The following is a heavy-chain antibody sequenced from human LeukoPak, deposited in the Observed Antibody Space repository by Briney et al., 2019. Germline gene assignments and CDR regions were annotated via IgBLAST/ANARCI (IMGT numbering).Heavy chain of an antibody. CDR2: ISSIGIGT. D-gene: IGHD2-21*02. Sequence: GGSLRLSCAASGFTFSSYSMSWVRQAPGKGLEWVSAISSIGIGTNYADSVKGRFTISRDSSKNTLYLQMNSLRAEDTAAYYCAKAAEDCGGDCYSLGREEFFDYWRQGTLATVSS. V-gene: IGHV3-23*01. CDR1: GFTFSSYS. J-gene: IGHJ4*02. CDR3: AKAAEDCGGDCYSLGREEFFDY.